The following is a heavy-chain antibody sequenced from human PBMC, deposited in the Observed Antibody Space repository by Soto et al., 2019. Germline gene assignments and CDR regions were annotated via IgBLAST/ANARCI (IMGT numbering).Heavy chain of an antibody. CDR3: ARESADSSGWSRFYYYYGMDV. CDR2: IYTSGST. CDR1: GGSISSYY. V-gene: IGHV4-4*07. J-gene: IGHJ6*02. D-gene: IGHD6-19*01. Sequence: PSETLSLTCTVSGGSISSYYWSWIRQPGGKGLEWIGRIYTSGSTNYNPSLKSRVTMSVDTSKNQFSLKLSSVTAADTAVYYCARESADSSGWSRFYYYYGMDVWGQGTTVTVSS.